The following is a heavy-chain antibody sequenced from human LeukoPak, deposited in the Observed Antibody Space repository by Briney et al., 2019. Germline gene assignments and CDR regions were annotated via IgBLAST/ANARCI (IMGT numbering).Heavy chain of an antibody. CDR3: ARDQYLDSSRFHYFDS. CDR2: INPTSGGT. D-gene: IGHD6-13*01. J-gene: IGHJ4*02. CDR1: GYTFTSYF. V-gene: IGHV1-46*01. Sequence: GASVKASCKASGYTFTSYFIHWGRQPPGQGIEWRGLINPTSGGTSYAPKFQGRVTMTRDTSTSTVYMELSSLREEDTALYYCARDQYLDSSRFHYFDSWGQGTLVTVSS.